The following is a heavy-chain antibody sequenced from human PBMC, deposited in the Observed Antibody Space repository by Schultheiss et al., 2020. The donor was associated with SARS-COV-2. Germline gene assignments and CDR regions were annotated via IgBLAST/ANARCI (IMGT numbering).Heavy chain of an antibody. V-gene: IGHV4-30-4*01. CDR1: GDSIKRGGYP. D-gene: IGHD2-21*01. CDR2: IYYSGST. CDR3: AAGLCAI. J-gene: IGHJ1*01. Sequence: SQTLSLTCTVSGDSIKRGGYPWSWIRQPPGKGLEWIAYIYYSGSTYYNSPLKSRVTISVDTSKNHFSLKMSSVTAADTAVYYCAAGLCAIWGQGTLVTVSS.